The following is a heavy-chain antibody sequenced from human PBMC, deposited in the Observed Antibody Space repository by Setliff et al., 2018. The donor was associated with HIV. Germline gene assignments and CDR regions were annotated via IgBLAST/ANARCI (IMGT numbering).Heavy chain of an antibody. Sequence: SETLSLTCTVSGDSISSDYWTWIRQPPGKGLEWIGYIYNSASTSYNPSLKSRVTISVDTSKNQFSLKLSSVTAADTAVYYCARHSPSDYWGQGTLVTVSS. CDR1: GDSISSDY. CDR2: IYNSAST. J-gene: IGHJ4*02. CDR3: ARHSPSDY. V-gene: IGHV4-59*08.